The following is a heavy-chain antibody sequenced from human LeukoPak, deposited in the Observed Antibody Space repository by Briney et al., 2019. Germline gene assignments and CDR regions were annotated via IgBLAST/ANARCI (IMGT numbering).Heavy chain of an antibody. Sequence: GGSLRLSCAASGFTFSSYEMNWVRQAPGKGLEWVSYISISVSNIYYADSVKGRFTISRNNAKNSLYLQMNSLRAEDTAVYYCAALDTAMADYYYYGMDVWGQGTTVTVSS. D-gene: IGHD5-18*01. J-gene: IGHJ6*02. CDR1: GFTFSSYE. CDR2: ISISVSNI. CDR3: AALDTAMADYYYYGMDV. V-gene: IGHV3-48*03.